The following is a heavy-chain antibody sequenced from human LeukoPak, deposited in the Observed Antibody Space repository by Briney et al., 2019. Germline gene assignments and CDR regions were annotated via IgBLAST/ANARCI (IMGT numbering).Heavy chain of an antibody. J-gene: IGHJ4*02. D-gene: IGHD5-24*01. V-gene: IGHV4-30-4*01. CDR2: IYYSGST. Sequence: SETLSLTCNVSGGSISSGDKYWSWIRQPPGMGLGWIGYIYYSGSTYYNPSLKSRLTISVDTSENQFSLHLTSVTAADTAVYFCASETRWAGLDFRGQGTLVTVSS. CDR1: GGSISSGDKY. CDR3: ASETRWAGLDF.